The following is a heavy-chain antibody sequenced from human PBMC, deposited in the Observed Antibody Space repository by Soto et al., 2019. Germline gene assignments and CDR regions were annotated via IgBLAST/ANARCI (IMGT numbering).Heavy chain of an antibody. CDR3: ARWLQPYYYGMDV. V-gene: IGHV4-59*01. D-gene: IGHD5-12*01. CDR2: IYYSGST. CDR1: GGSISSYY. Sequence: QVQLQESGPGLVKPSETLSLTCTVSGGSISSYYWSWIRQPPGKGLEWIGYIYYSGSTNYNPSLKSRVTISVDTSKNQFSLKLSSVTAADTAVYYCARWLQPYYYGMDVWGQGTTVTVSS. J-gene: IGHJ6*02.